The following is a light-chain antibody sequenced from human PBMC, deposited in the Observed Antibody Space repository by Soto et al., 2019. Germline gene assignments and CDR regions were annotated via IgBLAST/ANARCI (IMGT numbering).Light chain of an antibody. V-gene: IGKV3-11*01. CDR2: DAS. J-gene: IGKJ3*01. CDR1: QSVISL. Sequence: EIVLTQSPATLSLSPGERATLSCRASQSVISLLAWYQQKPGQAPRLLIYDASNMATGIPSRFSGSGSGTDFTLTISSLEPEDLAAYYCQHRFNGPFTFGPGTRVDI. CDR3: QHRFNGPFT.